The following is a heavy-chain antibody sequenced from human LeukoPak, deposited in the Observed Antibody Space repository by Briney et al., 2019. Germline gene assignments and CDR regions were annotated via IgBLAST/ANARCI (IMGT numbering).Heavy chain of an antibody. CDR2: NNPSGDST. D-gene: IGHD4-17*01. J-gene: IGHJ4*02. Sequence: ASVKVSCKASEYTFSNSYMHWVRQAPGQGLQWMGINNPSGDSTTYAQKFQGRVTMTRDTSTSTVYMELSSLRSEDTAVYYCARGYPVTTWGASDYWGQGTLVTVSS. CDR1: EYTFSNSY. CDR3: ARGYPVTTWGASDY. V-gene: IGHV1-46*01.